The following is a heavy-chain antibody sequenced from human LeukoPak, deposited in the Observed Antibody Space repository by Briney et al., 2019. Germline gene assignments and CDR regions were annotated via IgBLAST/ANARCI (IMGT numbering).Heavy chain of an antibody. CDR2: IKSKPDGETR. CDR1: GLSFTHAW. V-gene: IGHV3-15*01. Sequence: GGSLRLSCVASGLSFTHAWLSWVRQAPGKGLEWVGRIKSKPDGETRDYAAPVKGRFTISRDDSKDTVFLQMNSLKSEDTAVYYCATDGIDAFDAWGKGTMVIVSS. D-gene: IGHD1-26*01. CDR3: ATDGIDAFDA. J-gene: IGHJ3*01.